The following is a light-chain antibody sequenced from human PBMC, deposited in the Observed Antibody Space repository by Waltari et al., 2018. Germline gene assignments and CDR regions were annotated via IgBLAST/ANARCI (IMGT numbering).Light chain of an antibody. CDR2: EDY. Sequence: FMLTQPHSVSESPGKTVTVPCTRSSGSIDTNFVPCHQQRPGSAPTPLIYEDYQRPSGVPDRFSGSIDSTSNSASLTISGLKPEDEAYYYCHSYDTNQLGVFGGGTKLTVL. V-gene: IGLV6-57*03. CDR1: SGSIDTNF. J-gene: IGLJ2*01. CDR3: HSYDTNQLGV.